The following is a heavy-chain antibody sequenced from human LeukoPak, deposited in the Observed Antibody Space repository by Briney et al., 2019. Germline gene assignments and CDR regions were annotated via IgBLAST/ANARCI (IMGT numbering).Heavy chain of an antibody. J-gene: IGHJ6*02. Sequence: SVKVSCKASGGTFSSYAISWVRQAPGQELEWMGRIIPILGIANYAQKFQGRVTITADKSTSTAYMELSSLRSEDTAVYYCARDRTTYYYGSGRPYYYGMDVWGQGTTVTVSS. CDR3: ARDRTTYYYGSGRPYYYGMDV. CDR1: GGTFSSYA. CDR2: IIPILGIA. D-gene: IGHD3-10*01. V-gene: IGHV1-69*04.